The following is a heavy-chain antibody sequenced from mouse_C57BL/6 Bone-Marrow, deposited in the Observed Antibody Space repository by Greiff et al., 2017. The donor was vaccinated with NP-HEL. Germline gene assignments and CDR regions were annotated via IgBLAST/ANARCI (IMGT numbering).Heavy chain of an antibody. V-gene: IGHV2-2*01. CDR1: GFSLTSYG. D-gene: IGHD2-5*01. CDR2: IWSGGST. Sequence: QVQLQQSGPGLVQPSQSLSITCTVSGFSLTSYGVHWVRQSPGKGLEWLGVIWSGGSTDYNAAFISRLSISKDNSKSQVFFKMNSLQADDTAIYYCASPYSNYGAYWGQGTLVTVSA. J-gene: IGHJ3*01. CDR3: ASPYSNYGAY.